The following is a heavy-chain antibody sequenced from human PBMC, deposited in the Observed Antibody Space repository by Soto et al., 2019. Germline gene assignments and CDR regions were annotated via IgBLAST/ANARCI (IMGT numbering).Heavy chain of an antibody. CDR3: VRVVGSVAGMDV. CDR2: IYHSGST. J-gene: IGHJ6*02. D-gene: IGHD6-25*01. V-gene: IGHV4-30-2*01. Sequence: QLQLQESGSGLVKPSQTLTLTCAVSGGSISSGGYSWSWIRQPPGKGLEWIGYIYHSGSTYYNPSLKSRVTISVDRSKNQFSLKLSSVTAADTAVYYCVRVVGSVAGMDVWGQGTTVTVSS. CDR1: GGSISSGGYS.